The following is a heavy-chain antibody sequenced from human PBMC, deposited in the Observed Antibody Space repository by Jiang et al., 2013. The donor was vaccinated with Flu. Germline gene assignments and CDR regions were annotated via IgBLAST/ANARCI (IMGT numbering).Heavy chain of an antibody. CDR2: IIPIFGTA. Sequence: FSSYAISWVRQAPGQGLEWMGGIIPIFGTANYAQKFQGGVTITADESTSTAYMELSSLRSEDTAVYYCARQVEWYYFDYWGQGTLVTVSS. J-gene: IGHJ4*02. CDR1: FSSYA. V-gene: IGHV1-69*01. CDR3: ARQVEWYYFDY. D-gene: IGHD3-3*01.